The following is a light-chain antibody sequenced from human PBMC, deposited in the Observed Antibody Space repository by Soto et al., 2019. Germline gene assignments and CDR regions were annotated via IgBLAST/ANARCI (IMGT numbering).Light chain of an antibody. CDR2: AAS. CDR3: QQSYSTLGT. V-gene: IGKV1-39*01. Sequence: MTQSPLSLPVTPGEPASISRRSSQSLMHSNGYNYLDWYQQKPGKAHXLLIYAASSLKSGVPSSFSGSGSGTDFTLTISSLQPEDFATYYCQQSYSTLGTFGQGTKV. CDR1: QSLMHSNGYNY. J-gene: IGKJ1*01.